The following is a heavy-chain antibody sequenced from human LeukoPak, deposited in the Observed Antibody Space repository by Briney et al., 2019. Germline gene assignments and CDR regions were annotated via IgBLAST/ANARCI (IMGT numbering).Heavy chain of an antibody. CDR3: ARAGRQLANNWFDP. D-gene: IGHD6-13*01. CDR2: ISSSSSYI. CDR1: GFTFSSYS. Sequence: PGGSLRLSCAASGFTFSSYSMNWVRQAPGKGLEWVSSISSSSSYIYYADSVKGRFTISRDNAKNSLYLQMNSLRAEDTAVYYCARAGRQLANNWFDPWGQGTLVTVSS. J-gene: IGHJ5*02. V-gene: IGHV3-21*01.